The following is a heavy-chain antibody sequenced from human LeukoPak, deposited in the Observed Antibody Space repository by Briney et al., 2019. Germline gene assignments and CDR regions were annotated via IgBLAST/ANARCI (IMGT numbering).Heavy chain of an antibody. D-gene: IGHD1-20*01. CDR2: INHSGST. J-gene: IGHJ3*02. CDR3: ARGVNNWNVDVFDI. Sequence: SETLSLTCAVYGESFSGYYWSWIRQPPGKGLEWIGEINHSGSTNYNPSLKSRVTISVDTSKNQFSLKLSSVTAADPAVYYCARGVNNWNVDVFDIWGQGTMVTVSS. CDR1: GESFSGYY. V-gene: IGHV4-34*01.